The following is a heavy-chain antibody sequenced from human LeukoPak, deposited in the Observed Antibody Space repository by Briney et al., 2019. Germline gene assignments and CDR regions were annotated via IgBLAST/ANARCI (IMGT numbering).Heavy chain of an antibody. CDR3: ARRGDYVWGSYRYGFDY. CDR2: INHSGST. Sequence: PSETLSLTCAVYGGSFSGYYWSWIRQPPGKGLEWIGEINHSGSTNYNPSLKSRVTISVDTSKNQFSLKPSSVTAADTAVYYCARRGDYVWGSYRYGFDYWGQGTLVTVSS. J-gene: IGHJ4*02. V-gene: IGHV4-34*01. D-gene: IGHD3-16*02. CDR1: GGSFSGYY.